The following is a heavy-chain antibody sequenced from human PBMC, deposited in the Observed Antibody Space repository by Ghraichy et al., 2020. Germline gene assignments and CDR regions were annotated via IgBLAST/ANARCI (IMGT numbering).Heavy chain of an antibody. V-gene: IGHV3-74*01. J-gene: IGHJ5*01. CDR2: INSDGSST. Sequence: GGSLRLSCAASGFTFSSYWMHWVRQAPGKELVWVSRINSDGSSTSYADSVTGRFTISRDNAENTLYLQMNSLRAEDTAVYYCARDLGYGDQSNWFDSWGQGTLVTVSS. CDR3: ARDLGYGDQSNWFDS. CDR1: GFTFSSYW. D-gene: IGHD2-21*02.